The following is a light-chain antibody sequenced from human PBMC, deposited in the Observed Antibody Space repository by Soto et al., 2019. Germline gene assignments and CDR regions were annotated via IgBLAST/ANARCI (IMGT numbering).Light chain of an antibody. CDR3: QQYNSAPLT. CDR1: QSISSW. CDR2: DAS. V-gene: IGKV1-5*01. J-gene: IGKJ4*01. Sequence: DIQMTQSPSTLSASVGDRVTITCRASQSISSWLAWYQQKPGKAPKLLIYDASSLESGVPSRFSGSGSGTEFTLTISSLQPDDFGTYYCQQYNSAPLTFGRGTNADIK.